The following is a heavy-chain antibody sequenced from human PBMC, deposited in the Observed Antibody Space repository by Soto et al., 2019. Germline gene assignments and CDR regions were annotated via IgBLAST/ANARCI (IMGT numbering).Heavy chain of an antibody. J-gene: IGHJ4*02. Sequence: PGGSLRLSCAASGFTFSSYAMSWVRQAPGKGLEWVSAISGSGGSTYYADSVKGRFTISRDNSKNTLYLQMNSLRAEGTSVYYCAKEGGLSGSYYISSSYYFDYWGQGTLVTVSS. V-gene: IGHV3-23*01. CDR1: GFTFSSYA. CDR3: AKEGGLSGSYYISSSYYFDY. D-gene: IGHD1-26*01. CDR2: ISGSGGST.